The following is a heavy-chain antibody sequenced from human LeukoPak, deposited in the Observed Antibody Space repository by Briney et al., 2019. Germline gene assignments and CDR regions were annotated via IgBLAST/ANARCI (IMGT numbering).Heavy chain of an antibody. J-gene: IGHJ6*02. D-gene: IGHD3-22*01. Sequence: SETLSLACGVYGGSVSGYYWTWIRQPPGKGLEWIGEINHSGSTSYNPSLKSRVTISLDTSKNQFSLKLRSVTAADTAVYYCASRGGPRSSGYYHATNYYGMDVWGQGTTVTVSS. CDR3: ASRGGPRSSGYYHATNYYGMDV. V-gene: IGHV4-34*01. CDR1: GGSVSGYY. CDR2: INHSGST.